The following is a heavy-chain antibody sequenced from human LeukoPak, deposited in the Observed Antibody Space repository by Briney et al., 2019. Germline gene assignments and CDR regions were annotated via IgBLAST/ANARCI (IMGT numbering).Heavy chain of an antibody. CDR1: GGFISSSIYY. Sequence: PSETLSLTCTVSGGFISSSIYYWGWIRQPPGKGLEWIGSIYYSGSTDYNPSLKSRVTISVDTSKNQFSLKLSSVTAADTAVYYCARDWGVSARPGYMDVWGKGTTVTVSS. J-gene: IGHJ6*03. V-gene: IGHV4-39*07. CDR3: ARDWGVSARPGYMDV. CDR2: IYYSGST. D-gene: IGHD6-6*01.